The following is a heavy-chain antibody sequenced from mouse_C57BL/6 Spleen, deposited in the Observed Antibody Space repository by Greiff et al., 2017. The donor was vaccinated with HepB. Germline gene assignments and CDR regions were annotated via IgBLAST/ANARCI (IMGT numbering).Heavy chain of an antibody. CDR3: ARCTLHWEGFAY. CDR2: IYPGDGDT. Sequence: VQLKESGAELVKPGASVKISCKASGYAFSSYWMNWVKQRPGKGLEWIGQIYPGDGDTNYNGKFKGKATLTADKSSSTAYMQLSSLTSEDSAVYFCARCTLHWEGFAYWGQGTLVTVSA. D-gene: IGHD4-1*01. J-gene: IGHJ3*01. CDR1: GYAFSSYW. V-gene: IGHV1-80*01.